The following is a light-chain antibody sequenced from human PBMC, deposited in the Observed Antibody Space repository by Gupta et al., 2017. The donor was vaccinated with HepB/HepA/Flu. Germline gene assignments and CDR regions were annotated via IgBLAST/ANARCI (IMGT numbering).Light chain of an antibody. V-gene: IGKV3-11*01. Sequence: EIVLTQSPATLSLSPGERATLSCRASQSVSSYLAWYQQKPGQAPRLLIYDASNRATGIPARFSGSGSGTDFTLTISSLEPEDFAVYYCQQRNNGPSSLTFGGGTKVEIK. CDR3: QQRNNGPSSLT. J-gene: IGKJ4*01. CDR2: DAS. CDR1: QSVSSY.